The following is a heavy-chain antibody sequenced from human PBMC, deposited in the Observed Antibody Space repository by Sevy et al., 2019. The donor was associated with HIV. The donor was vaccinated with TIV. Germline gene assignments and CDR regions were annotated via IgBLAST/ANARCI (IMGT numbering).Heavy chain of an antibody. Sequence: GGSLRLSCAASGFTFSNAWMSWVRQAPGKGLEWVGRIKSKADGGTTDYAAPVKGRFTISRDDSKKTLYLQMNSLKTEDTAVYYCTTDGRSRWLDHFDYWGQGTLVTVSS. CDR1: GFTFSNAW. CDR2: IKSKADGGTT. V-gene: IGHV3-15*01. J-gene: IGHJ4*02. D-gene: IGHD6-19*01. CDR3: TTDGRSRWLDHFDY.